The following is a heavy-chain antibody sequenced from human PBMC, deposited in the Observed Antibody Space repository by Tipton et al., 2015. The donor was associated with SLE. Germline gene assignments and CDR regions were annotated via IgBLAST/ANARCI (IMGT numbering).Heavy chain of an antibody. Sequence: SLRLSCAASGFTFSSYWMSWVRQAPGKGLEWVANIKQDGSEKYYVDSVKGRFTISRDNAKNSLYLQMNSLRAEDTAVYYCARGLILRFLEERSYAFDIWGQWTMVTVSS. D-gene: IGHD3-3*01. CDR3: ARGLILRFLEERSYAFDI. J-gene: IGHJ3*02. CDR1: GFTFSSYW. V-gene: IGHV3-7*01. CDR2: IKQDGSEK.